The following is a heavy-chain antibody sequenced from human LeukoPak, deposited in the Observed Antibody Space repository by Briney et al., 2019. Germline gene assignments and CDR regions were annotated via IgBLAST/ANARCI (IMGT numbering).Heavy chain of an antibody. J-gene: IGHJ6*02. CDR3: ARAYYDFWSGYFYGMDV. CDR1: GYTFTGYY. CDR2: INPNSGGT. Sequence: ASVKVSCKASGYTFTGYYMHWVRQAPGQELEWMGWINPNSGGTNYAQKFQGRVTMTRDTSISTAYMELSRLRSDDTAVYYCARAYYDFWSGYFYGMDVWGQGTTVTVSS. D-gene: IGHD3-3*01. V-gene: IGHV1-2*02.